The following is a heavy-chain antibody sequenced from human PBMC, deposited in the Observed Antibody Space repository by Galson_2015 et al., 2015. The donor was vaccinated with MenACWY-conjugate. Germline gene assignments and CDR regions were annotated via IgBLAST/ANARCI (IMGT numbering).Heavy chain of an antibody. CDR2: IKSQGAGGTT. CDR1: GFTFTNAW. Sequence: SLRLSCAASGFTFTNAWMSWVRQAPGKGLEWLGLIKSQGAGGTTHYAAPVQGRFTISRDDSKNTLYGQINSLKTEDTAGFYCAAGVPGGGGGEFDYWGQGTLVTVSS. D-gene: IGHD3-10*02. V-gene: IGHV3-15*01. CDR3: AAGVPGGGGGEFDY. J-gene: IGHJ4*02.